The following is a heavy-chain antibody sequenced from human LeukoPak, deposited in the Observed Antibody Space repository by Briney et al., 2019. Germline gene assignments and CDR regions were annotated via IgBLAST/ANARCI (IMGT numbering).Heavy chain of an antibody. V-gene: IGHV1-69*05. CDR3: AREVSRWFDP. D-gene: IGHD6-13*01. Sequence: SVKVSCKASGGTFSSYAISWARQAPGQGLEWMGGIIPIFGTANYAQKFQGRVTITTDESTSTAYMELSSLRSEDTAVYYCAREVSRWFDPWGQGTLVTVSS. CDR2: IIPIFGTA. CDR1: GGTFSSYA. J-gene: IGHJ5*02.